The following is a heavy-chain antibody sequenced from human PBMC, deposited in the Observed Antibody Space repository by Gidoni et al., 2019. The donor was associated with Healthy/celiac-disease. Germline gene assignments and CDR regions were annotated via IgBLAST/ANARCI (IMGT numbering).Heavy chain of an antibody. D-gene: IGHD6-19*01. V-gene: IGHV4-39*01. J-gene: IGHJ4*02. CDR3: ARLMAVAGTHFDY. CDR2: IYYSGST. Sequence: QLQLQESGPGLVKPSETLSLTCTVSGGSISSSSYYWGWIRQPPGKELEWIGSIYYSGSTYYNPSLKSRVTISEDTSKNQFSLKLSSVTAADTAVYYCARLMAVAGTHFDYWGQGTLVTVSS. CDR1: GGSISSSSYY.